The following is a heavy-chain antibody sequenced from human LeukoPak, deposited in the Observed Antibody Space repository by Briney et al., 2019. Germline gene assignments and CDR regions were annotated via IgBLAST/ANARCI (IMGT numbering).Heavy chain of an antibody. D-gene: IGHD1-26*01. Sequence: PSETLSLTCAVYGGSFSGYYWSWIRQPPGKGLGWIGEINHSGSTNYNPSLKSRVTISVDTSKNQFSLKLSSVTAADTAVYYCATDVGALDYWGQGTLVTVSS. CDR1: GGSFSGYY. V-gene: IGHV4-34*01. CDR2: INHSGST. J-gene: IGHJ4*02. CDR3: ATDVGALDY.